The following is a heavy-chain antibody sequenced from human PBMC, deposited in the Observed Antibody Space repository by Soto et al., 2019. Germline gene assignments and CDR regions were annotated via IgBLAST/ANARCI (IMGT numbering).Heavy chain of an antibody. CDR1: GYTFATYG. J-gene: IGHJ5*02. CDR2: ISAYNGNT. D-gene: IGHD2-15*01. Sequence: QVQLVQSGVEVKKPGASVKVSCRASGYTFATYGINWARQAPGQGLEWMGWISAYNGNTNYAQKFQGRVTMTTDTSTSTAYMELRSLTSDDTAVYYCAKAGYWEGGSCVNWFGPWGQGTLVTVSS. V-gene: IGHV1-18*01. CDR3: AKAGYWEGGSCVNWFGP.